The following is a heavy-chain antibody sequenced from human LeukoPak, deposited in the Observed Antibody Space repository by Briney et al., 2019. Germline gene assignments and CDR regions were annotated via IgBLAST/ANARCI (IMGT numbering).Heavy chain of an antibody. CDR2: ISYDGSNK. V-gene: IGHV3-30*18. Sequence: GGSLRLSCAASGFTFSSYGMHWVRQAPGKGLEWVAVISYDGSNKYYADSVKGRFTISRDSSKNTLYLQMNSLRAEDTSVYYCAKEIYCTATTCQGNDAFDLWGQGTRVTVSS. J-gene: IGHJ3*01. D-gene: IGHD2-8*02. CDR1: GFTFSSYG. CDR3: AKEIYCTATTCQGNDAFDL.